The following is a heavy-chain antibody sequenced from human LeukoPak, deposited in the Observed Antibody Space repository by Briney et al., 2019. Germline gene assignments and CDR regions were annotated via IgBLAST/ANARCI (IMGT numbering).Heavy chain of an antibody. CDR2: IYYSGTT. Sequence: NTSETLSLTCTASGGSISSSPYYWGWIRQPPGKGLEWIGSIYYSGTTHYSPSLESRVTISVDTSKNQFSLKLASVTAADTAIYYCARGPYSYDSSGAFDIWGQGTMVTVSS. V-gene: IGHV4-39*07. CDR1: GGSISSSPYY. D-gene: IGHD3-22*01. CDR3: ARGPYSYDSSGAFDI. J-gene: IGHJ3*02.